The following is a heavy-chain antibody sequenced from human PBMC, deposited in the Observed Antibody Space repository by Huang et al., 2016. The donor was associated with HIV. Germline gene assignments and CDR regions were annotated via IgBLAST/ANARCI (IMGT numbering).Heavy chain of an antibody. CDR3: ARDATKNPRGWFDP. CDR2: VNHLGMP. V-gene: IGHV4-34*02. CDR1: GGSLSGYY. J-gene: IGHJ5*02. Sequence: QVHLQQWGAGLLKSAETLSLTCAVYGGSLSGYYWSWLRQTPGKGLAWIGEVNHLGMPNYNPSLKSRVSISMDESKKQFSLKLKFISDADTAVYFCARDATKNPRGWFDPWGQGSLVTVSS. D-gene: IGHD3-10*01.